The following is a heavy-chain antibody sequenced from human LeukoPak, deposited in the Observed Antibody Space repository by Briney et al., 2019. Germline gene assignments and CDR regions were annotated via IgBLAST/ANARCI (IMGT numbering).Heavy chain of an antibody. D-gene: IGHD3-22*01. V-gene: IGHV4-39*07. J-gene: IGHJ5*02. CDR1: GGSISSSSYY. CDR3: ARAHPSRRLVDP. Sequence: SETLSLTCTVSGGSISSSSYYWGWIRQPPGKGLEWIGSIYYSGSTYYNPSLKSRVTISVDTSKNQFSLKLSSVTAADTAVYYCARAHPSRRLVDPWGQGTLVTVSS. CDR2: IYYSGST.